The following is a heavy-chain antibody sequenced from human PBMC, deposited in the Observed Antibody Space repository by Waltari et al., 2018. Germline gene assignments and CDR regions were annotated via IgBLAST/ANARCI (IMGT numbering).Heavy chain of an antibody. CDR2: MNPNSGNT. CDR3: ARRGQIAARSNYYYYYMDV. V-gene: IGHV1-8*01. CDR1: GYTFTSHD. J-gene: IGHJ6*03. D-gene: IGHD6-6*01. Sequence: QVQLVQSGAEVKKPGASVKVSCKASGYTFTSHDINWVRQATGQGLEWMGWMNPNSGNTGYAQKFQGRVTMTRNTSISTAYMELSSLRSEDTAVYYCARRGQIAARSNYYYYYMDVWGKGTTVIVSS.